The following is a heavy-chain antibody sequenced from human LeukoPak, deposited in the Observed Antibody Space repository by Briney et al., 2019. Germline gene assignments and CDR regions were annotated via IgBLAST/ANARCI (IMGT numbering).Heavy chain of an antibody. CDR1: GFTFSSYA. J-gene: IGHJ4*02. CDR3: AKDGMVLGMIVTTTFDY. Sequence: AGGSLRLSCAASGFTFSSYAMSWVRQAPGKGLEWVSAISSSGDSTYYADSVKGRFTISRDNSKNTLYPQMNSLRAEDTAVYYCAKDGMVLGMIVTTTFDYWGQGTLVTVSS. V-gene: IGHV3-23*01. D-gene: IGHD3-10*01. CDR2: ISSSGDST.